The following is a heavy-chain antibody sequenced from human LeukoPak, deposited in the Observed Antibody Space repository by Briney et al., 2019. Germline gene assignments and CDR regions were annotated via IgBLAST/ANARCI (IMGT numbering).Heavy chain of an antibody. CDR3: AREGGGLLEWLLSDAFDI. J-gene: IGHJ3*02. D-gene: IGHD3-3*01. CDR2: IYHSGST. Sequence: SETLSLTCAVYGGSFSGYYWNWIRQPPGKGLEWIGSIYHSGSTYYNPSLKSRVTISVDTSKNQFSLKLSSVTAADTAVYYCAREGGGLLEWLLSDAFDIWGQGTMVTVSS. V-gene: IGHV4-34*01. CDR1: GGSFSGYY.